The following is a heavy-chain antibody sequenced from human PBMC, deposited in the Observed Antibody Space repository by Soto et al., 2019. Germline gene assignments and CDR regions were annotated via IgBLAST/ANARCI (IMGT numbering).Heavy chain of an antibody. CDR3: AEGPTGNGQYYYDGMDV. D-gene: IGHD4-17*01. Sequence: QVQLQESGPGLVKPSETLSLTCTVSGGSVSSGSYYWSWIRQPPGKGLEWIGYIYYRGSTNYNPSLKSRVTISVDTSQNQFALKLSSVTAADTAVYYCAEGPTGNGQYYYDGMDVWGQGTTVTVSS. V-gene: IGHV4-61*01. J-gene: IGHJ6*02. CDR1: GGSVSSGSYY. CDR2: IYYRGST.